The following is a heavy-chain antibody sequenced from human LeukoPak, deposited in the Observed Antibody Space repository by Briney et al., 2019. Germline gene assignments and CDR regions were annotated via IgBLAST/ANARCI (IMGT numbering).Heavy chain of an antibody. CDR3: ARHPERYSYAWYYFDY. V-gene: IGHV4-39*01. Sequence: SETLSLTCTVSGGSISSSSYYWGWIRQPPGKGLEWIGSIYYSGSTYNNPSLKSRVTISVDTSKNQFSLKLSSVTAADTAVYYCARHPERYSYAWYYFDYWGQGTLVTVSS. J-gene: IGHJ4*02. D-gene: IGHD5-18*01. CDR1: GGSISSSSYY. CDR2: IYYSGST.